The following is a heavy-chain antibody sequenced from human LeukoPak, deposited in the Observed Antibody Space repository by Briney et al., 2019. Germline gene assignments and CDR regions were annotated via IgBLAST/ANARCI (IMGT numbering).Heavy chain of an antibody. Sequence: GGSLRLSCAASGFTFSSYSMNWVRQAPGKGLEWVSSISSSSSYIYYADSVKGRFTISRDNAKNSLYLQMNSLRAEDTAVHYCARERDSSSSFDYWGQGTLVTVSS. D-gene: IGHD6-6*01. J-gene: IGHJ4*02. V-gene: IGHV3-21*01. CDR2: ISSSSSYI. CDR3: ARERDSSSSFDY. CDR1: GFTFSSYS.